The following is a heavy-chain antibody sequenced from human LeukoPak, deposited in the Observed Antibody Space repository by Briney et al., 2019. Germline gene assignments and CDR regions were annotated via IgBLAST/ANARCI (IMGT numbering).Heavy chain of an antibody. Sequence: GGSLRLSCAASGFTFSNYAMSWVRQAPGKGLEWVSAISGSGVSTDYADSVKGRFTIPRDNSKSTLYLQMSSLRAEDTAVYYCAKTLAYCSGGSCYSNYYFDYWGQGTLVAVSS. J-gene: IGHJ4*02. CDR2: ISGSGVST. D-gene: IGHD2-15*01. V-gene: IGHV3-23*01. CDR1: GFTFSNYA. CDR3: AKTLAYCSGGSCYSNYYFDY.